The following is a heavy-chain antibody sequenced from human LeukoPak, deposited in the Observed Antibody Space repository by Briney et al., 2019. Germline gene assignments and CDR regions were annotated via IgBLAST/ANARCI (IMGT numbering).Heavy chain of an antibody. D-gene: IGHD5-18*01. V-gene: IGHV3-30*18. CDR2: ISDDGSNR. CDR1: GFTLSSFG. CDR3: AKDADTATIIYWYFDL. J-gene: IGHJ2*01. Sequence: PGRSLRLSCTASGFTLSSFGMHWVRQAPGKGLEWVAVISDDGSNRYYADSVKGRFTISRDNSKNTLYLQMNSLRAEDTAEYYCAKDADTATIIYWYFDLWGHGTLVTVSS.